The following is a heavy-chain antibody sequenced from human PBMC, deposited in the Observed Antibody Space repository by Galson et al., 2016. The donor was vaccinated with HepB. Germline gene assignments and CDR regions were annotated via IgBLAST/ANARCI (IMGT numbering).Heavy chain of an antibody. CDR3: TPSIAYYHHAFDM. J-gene: IGHJ3*02. V-gene: IGHV3-49*04. Sequence: SLRLSCACSGFTFADYAVSWVRQAPGKGLEWVGFIVSKDYGATREYAASVKDRFFISRHDSKAIAYLQMTSLKVEDTAVYYCTPSIAYYHHAFDMWGQGTVVTVSS. CDR1: GFTFADYA. CDR2: IVSKDYGATR. D-gene: IGHD3-22*01.